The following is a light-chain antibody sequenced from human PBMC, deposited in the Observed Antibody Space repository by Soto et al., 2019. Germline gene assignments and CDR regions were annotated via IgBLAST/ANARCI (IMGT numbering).Light chain of an antibody. V-gene: IGKV3-11*01. CDR3: QQYNNWPPYT. CDR1: QSVSSY. Sequence: EIVLTQSPATLSLSPGERATLSCRASQSVSSYLAWYQQKPGQAPRLLIYDASNRATGIPGRFSGSGSGTDFTLTISSLEPEDFAVYYCQQYNNWPPYTFGQGTKVDIK. CDR2: DAS. J-gene: IGKJ2*01.